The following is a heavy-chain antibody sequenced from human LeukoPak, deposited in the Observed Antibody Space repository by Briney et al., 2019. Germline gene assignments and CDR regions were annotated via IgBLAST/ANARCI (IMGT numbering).Heavy chain of an antibody. Sequence: SGGSLTLSCAASGFTFSNYAMHWVRQAPGKGLEYVSAISHNGDSTYYANSVKGRFTISRDNSKNTLYLQMGSLRAEDMAVYYCARVPKKWLGDDGFDVWGQGTLVTVSS. CDR3: ARVPKKWLGDDGFDV. CDR2: ISHNGDST. D-gene: IGHD6-19*01. V-gene: IGHV3-64*01. CDR1: GFTFSNYA. J-gene: IGHJ3*01.